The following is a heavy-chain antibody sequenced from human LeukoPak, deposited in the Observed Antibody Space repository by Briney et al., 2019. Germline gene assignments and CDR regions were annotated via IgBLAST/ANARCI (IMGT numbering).Heavy chain of an antibody. CDR1: GGSISSGGYS. CDR3: ARLIRATNGMDV. D-gene: IGHD1-26*01. V-gene: IGHV4-30-2*01. Sequence: SETLSLTCAVSGGSISSGGYSWSWIRQPPGKSLEWIGYIYHSGSPYYNPSLKNRVTISVDRSKNQFSLKLSSVTAADTAVYYCARLIRATNGMDVWGQGTTVTVSS. J-gene: IGHJ6*02. CDR2: IYHSGSP.